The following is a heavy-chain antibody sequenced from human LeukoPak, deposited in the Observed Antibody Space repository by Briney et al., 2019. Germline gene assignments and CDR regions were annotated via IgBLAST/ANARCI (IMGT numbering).Heavy chain of an antibody. CDR1: GYTFTSYG. J-gene: IGHJ6*03. CDR2: IIPIFGTA. CDR3: ARARFAIFGVVTPEHYYMDV. D-gene: IGHD3-3*01. V-gene: IGHV1-69*05. Sequence: ASVKVSCKASGYTFTSYGISWVRQAPGQGLEWMGGIIPIFGTANYAQKFQGRVTITTDESTSTAYMELSSLRSEDTAVYYCARARFAIFGVVTPEHYYMDVWGKGTTVTVSS.